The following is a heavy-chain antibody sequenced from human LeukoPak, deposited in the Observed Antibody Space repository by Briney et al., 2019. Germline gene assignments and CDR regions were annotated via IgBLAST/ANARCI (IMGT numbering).Heavy chain of an antibody. D-gene: IGHD6-19*01. J-gene: IGHJ5*02. CDR3: ARDRKQWLRGPFDP. CDR1: GVSISSYY. CDR2: IYYSGST. Sequence: SETLSLTCTVSGVSISSYYWNWIRQPPGKGLEWIGYIYYSGSTNYNPSLKSRVTISVDTPKNQFSLKLRSVTAADTAVYYCARDRKQWLRGPFDPWGQGTLVTVSS. V-gene: IGHV4-59*01.